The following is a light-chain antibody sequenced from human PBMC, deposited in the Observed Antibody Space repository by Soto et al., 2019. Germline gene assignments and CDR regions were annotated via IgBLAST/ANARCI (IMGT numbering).Light chain of an antibody. Sequence: DIVLTQSPGPLSLSPGERATLSCRASQSVSSSYLAWYQQKPGQAPRLLIYGASSRATGIPDRFSGSRSGTEFTLTISSLQAEDVAVYYCQQYYSTPRTLGQGTKVDIK. CDR1: QSVSSSY. CDR2: GAS. V-gene: IGKV3-20*01. CDR3: QQYYSTPRT. J-gene: IGKJ1*01.